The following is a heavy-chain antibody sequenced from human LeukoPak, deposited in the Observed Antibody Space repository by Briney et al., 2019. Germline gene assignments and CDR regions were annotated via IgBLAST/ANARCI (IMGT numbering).Heavy chain of an antibody. Sequence: GGSLRLSCAASGFTFDDYAMHWVRQAPGKGLEWVSLISGDGGSTYYADSVKGRFTISRDNGKNSLYLQMNSLRTEDTALYYCAKDIEVVPAGFYYYYYGMDVWGQGTTVTVSS. V-gene: IGHV3-43*02. J-gene: IGHJ6*02. CDR1: GFTFDDYA. CDR3: AKDIEVVPAGFYYYYYGMDV. CDR2: ISGDGGST. D-gene: IGHD2-2*01.